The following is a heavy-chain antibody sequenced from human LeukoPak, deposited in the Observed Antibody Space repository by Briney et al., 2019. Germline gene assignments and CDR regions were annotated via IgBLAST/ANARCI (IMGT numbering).Heavy chain of an antibody. CDR2: SYHSGST. Sequence: PSETLSLTCTVYGYSISSGYYWAWIRPPPGKGLEWIGSSYHSGSTYYNPSLKSRVTISVDTSKNQFSLKLSSVTAADTAVYYCARSDYGDLASFDIWGQGTMVTVSS. CDR1: GYSISSGYY. D-gene: IGHD4-17*01. CDR3: ARSDYGDLASFDI. V-gene: IGHV4-38-2*02. J-gene: IGHJ3*02.